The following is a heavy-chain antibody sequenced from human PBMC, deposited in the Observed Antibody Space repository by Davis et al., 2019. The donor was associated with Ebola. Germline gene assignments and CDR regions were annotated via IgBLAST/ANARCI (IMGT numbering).Heavy chain of an antibody. CDR3: ARAQFPTTSDH. D-gene: IGHD1-1*01. J-gene: IGHJ4*02. CDR2: FNPHNSNT. Sequence: ASLQISCNTSAYTFTNYGITWVRQAPGQGLEWMGWFNPHNSNTNYAQNVQDRVTMTTDTSTSTAYMEVGSLRSDDTAVYYCARAQFPTTSDHWGQGTLVTVS. CDR1: AYTFTNYG. V-gene: IGHV1-18*04.